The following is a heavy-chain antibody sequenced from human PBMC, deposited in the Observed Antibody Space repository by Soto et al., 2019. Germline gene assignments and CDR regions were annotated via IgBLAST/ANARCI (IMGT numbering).Heavy chain of an antibody. Sequence: ASVKVSCKASGYTFTSYGISWVRQAPGQGLEWMGWISAYNGNTNYAQKLQGRVTMTTDTSTSTAYMELRSLRSDDTAVYYCARNLGYGDYFAFEICGQGTMVTVSS. CDR3: ARNLGYGDYFAFEI. CDR2: ISAYNGNT. CDR1: GYTFTSYG. V-gene: IGHV1-18*01. J-gene: IGHJ3*02. D-gene: IGHD4-17*01.